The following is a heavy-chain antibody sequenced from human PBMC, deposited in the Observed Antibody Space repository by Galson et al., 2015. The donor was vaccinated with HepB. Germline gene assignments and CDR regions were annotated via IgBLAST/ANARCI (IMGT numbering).Heavy chain of an antibody. Sequence: SLRLSCAASGFTFSDYYMSWIRQAPGKGLEWVSYISSSSSYTNYADSVKGRFTISRDNAKNSLYLQMNSLRAEDTAVYYCARGYYDYVWGSYEPYYFDYWGQGTLVTVSS. J-gene: IGHJ4*02. CDR1: GFTFSDYY. V-gene: IGHV3-11*06. CDR2: ISSSSSYT. CDR3: ARGYYDYVWGSYEPYYFDY. D-gene: IGHD3-16*01.